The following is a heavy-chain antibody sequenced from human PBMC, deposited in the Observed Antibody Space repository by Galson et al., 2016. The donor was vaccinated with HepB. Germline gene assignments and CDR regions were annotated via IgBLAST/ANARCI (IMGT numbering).Heavy chain of an antibody. V-gene: IGHV3-7*01. D-gene: IGHD4-23*01. CDR3: LVSLTY. CDR1: GFSFSDYW. CDR2: IKEDGSEG. J-gene: IGHJ4*02. Sequence: SLRLSCAASGFSFSDYWVSWVRQAPGKGLQWVANIKEDGSEGYYVDSVKGRFTISRDNARKSLFLQMNSLRAEDTAVYYCLVSLTYWGQGSLVIVSS.